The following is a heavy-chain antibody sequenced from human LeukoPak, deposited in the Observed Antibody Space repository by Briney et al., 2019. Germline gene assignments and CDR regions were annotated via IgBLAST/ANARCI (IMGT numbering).Heavy chain of an antibody. CDR2: ISGSGGST. V-gene: IGHV3-23*01. CDR1: GFTFSSYA. Sequence: PGGSLRLSCAASGFTFSSYAMSWVRQAPGKGLEWVSGISGSGGSTYYVDSVKGRFTISRDNSKNTLYLQMNSLRAEDTAVYYCAKSFYDILTGSDDYWSQGTLVTVSS. D-gene: IGHD3-9*01. J-gene: IGHJ4*02. CDR3: AKSFYDILTGSDDY.